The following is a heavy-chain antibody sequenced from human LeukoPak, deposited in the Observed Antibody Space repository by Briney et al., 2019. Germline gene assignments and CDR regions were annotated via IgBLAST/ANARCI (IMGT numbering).Heavy chain of an antibody. V-gene: IGHV3-53*01. CDR1: GFTDSSNY. CDR2: IYCGGST. CDR3: ARDPSPYCGGDCHSGY. Sequence: GGSLRLSYAASGFTDSSNYMSWVRQAPGKGLEWVSVIYCGGSTYYADSVKGRFTISRDNSKDTMYLKRNSLRAEDMAVYYCARDPSPYCGGDCHSGYWGQGTLVTVSS. J-gene: IGHJ4*02. D-gene: IGHD2-21*01.